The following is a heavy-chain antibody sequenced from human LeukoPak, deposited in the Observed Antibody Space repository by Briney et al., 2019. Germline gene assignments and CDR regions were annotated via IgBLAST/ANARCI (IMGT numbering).Heavy chain of an antibody. CDR2: ISYDGSNK. J-gene: IGHJ4*02. D-gene: IGHD3/OR15-3a*01. Sequence: GGSLRLSCAASGFTFSSYAIHWVRQAPGKGLEWVAVISYDGSNKYYADSVKGRFTISRDNSKNTLYLQMNSLRAEDTAVYYCARTRTDFVGYYFDCWGQGTLVTVSS. V-gene: IGHV3-30*04. CDR3: ARTRTDFVGYYFDC. CDR1: GFTFSSYA.